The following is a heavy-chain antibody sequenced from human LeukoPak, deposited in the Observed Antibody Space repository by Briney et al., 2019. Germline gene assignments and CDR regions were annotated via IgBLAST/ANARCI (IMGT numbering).Heavy chain of an antibody. J-gene: IGHJ4*02. CDR2: IKSKTDGGTT. CDR1: GFTFSNAW. V-gene: IGHV3-15*01. CDR3: TTGLLVGATGMSDY. Sequence: PGGSLRLSCAASGFTFSNAWMSWVRQAPGKGLEWVGRIKSKTDGGTTDYAAPVKGRFTISRDDSKNTLYLQMNSLKTEDTAVYYCTTGLLVGATGMSDYWGQGTLVTVSS. D-gene: IGHD1-26*01.